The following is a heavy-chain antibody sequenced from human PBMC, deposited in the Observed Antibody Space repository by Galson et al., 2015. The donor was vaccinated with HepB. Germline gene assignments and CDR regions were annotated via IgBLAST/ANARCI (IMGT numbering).Heavy chain of an antibody. CDR2: VDPEDGET. D-gene: IGHD3-9*01. CDR1: GYTFTDYY. CDR3: ATAHILTYYGMDV. V-gene: IGHV1-69-2*01. J-gene: IGHJ6*02. Sequence: VKVSCKVSGYTFTDYYMHWVQQAPGKGLEWMGLVDPEDGETIYAEKFQGRVTITADTSTDTAYMELSSLRSEDTAVYYCATAHILTYYGMDVWGQGTTVTVSS.